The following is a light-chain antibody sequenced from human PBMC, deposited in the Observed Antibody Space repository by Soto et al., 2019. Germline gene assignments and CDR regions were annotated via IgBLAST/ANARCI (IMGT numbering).Light chain of an antibody. CDR3: VQEARYTA. CDR1: QSPVDGDGITS. J-gene: IGKJ1*01. Sequence: DIVMTQTPLSLRVTLGQPASISCSSSQSPVDGDGITSLSWLHQRPGQPPRLLIHKVSNRFSGVPDIFSGSGAGTAFTLYINTVVAEDVGDYYFVQEARYTAFGQGNKVVI. V-gene: IGKV2-24*01. CDR2: KVS.